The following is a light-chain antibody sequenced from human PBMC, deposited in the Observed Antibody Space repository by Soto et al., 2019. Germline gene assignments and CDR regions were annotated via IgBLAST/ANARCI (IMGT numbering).Light chain of an antibody. CDR2: GNT. V-gene: IGLV1-40*01. CDR3: QSYDSSLGANYV. CDR1: SSNLGAGYD. J-gene: IGLJ1*01. Sequence: QSVLTQPPSVSGAPGQRVTISCTGSSSNLGAGYDVHWYHQLPGTAPKLLIYGNTNRPSGVPDRFSGSKSGTSASLAITGLQAEDEADYYCQSYDSSLGANYVFGTGTKVTVL.